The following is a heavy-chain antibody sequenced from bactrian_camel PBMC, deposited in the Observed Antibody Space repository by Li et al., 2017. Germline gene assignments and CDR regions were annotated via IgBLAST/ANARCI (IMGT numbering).Heavy chain of an antibody. CDR3: AADLGWCGSRPLQREFRN. D-gene: IGHD2*01. V-gene: IGHV3S53*01. CDR2: IAPSTGST. CDR1: GYIGSNNC. Sequence: HVQLVESGGGSVQAGGSLTLNCAASGYIGSNNCMGWFRQVPGKEREGVAAIAPSTGSTYYDDSIKGRFTVSHVNSNNTLHLQMNSLKPEDTAVYYCAADLGWCGSRPLQREFRNWGQGTQVTVS. J-gene: IGHJ4*01.